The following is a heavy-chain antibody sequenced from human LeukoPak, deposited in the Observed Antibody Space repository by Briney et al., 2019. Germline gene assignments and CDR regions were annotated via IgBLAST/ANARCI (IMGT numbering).Heavy chain of an antibody. V-gene: IGHV1-8*02. D-gene: IGHD3-10*01. CDR3: ARAPVRIWFGVLSNYYYYMDV. Sequence: ASVKVSCKASGYTFTGYYMHWVRQAPGQGLEWMGWMNPNSGNTGYAQKFQGRVTMTRNTSISTAYMELSSLRSEDTAVYYCARAPVRIWFGVLSNYYYYMDVWGKGTTVTISS. J-gene: IGHJ6*03. CDR1: GYTFTGYY. CDR2: MNPNSGNT.